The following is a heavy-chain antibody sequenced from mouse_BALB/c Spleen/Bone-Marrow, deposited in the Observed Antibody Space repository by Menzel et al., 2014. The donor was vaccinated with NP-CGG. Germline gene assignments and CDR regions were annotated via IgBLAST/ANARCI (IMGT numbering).Heavy chain of an antibody. D-gene: IGHD2-3*01. CDR1: GYTFTSYY. CDR2: INPSNGDT. Sequence: QVQLQQSGAELVKPGASVKLSCKASGYTFTSYYLYWVKQRPGQGLEWIGEINPSNGDTNFNEKFKSKASLTVDISSNTTYMQHSSLTSEDSAVYYCTRYDGYFTLFAYWGQVSLVPVSA. J-gene: IGHJ3*01. V-gene: IGHV1-53*01. CDR3: TRYDGYFTLFAY.